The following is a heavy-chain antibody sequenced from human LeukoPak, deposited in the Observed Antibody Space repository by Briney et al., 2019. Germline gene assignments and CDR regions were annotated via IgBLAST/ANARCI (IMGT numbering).Heavy chain of an antibody. CDR3: ARDQHPYYDFWSGYFPLYAFDI. V-gene: IGHV1-46*01. J-gene: IGHJ3*02. D-gene: IGHD3-3*01. CDR2: INPSGGST. Sequence: GASVKVSCKASGYTFTSYYMHWVRQAPGQGLEWMGIINPSGGSTSYAQKFQGRVTMTRDTSTSTVYMELSSLRSEDTAVYYCARDQHPYYDFWSGYFPLYAFDIWGQGTMVTVSS. CDR1: GYTFTSYY.